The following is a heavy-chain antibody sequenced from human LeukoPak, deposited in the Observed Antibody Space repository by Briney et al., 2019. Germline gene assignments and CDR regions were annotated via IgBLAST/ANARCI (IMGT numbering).Heavy chain of an antibody. Sequence: GGSLRLSCAASGFTFNTYAMSWVRQAPGKGLEWVSAISSSGGSTFHADSVKGRFTISRDNAKNTLYLQMNSLRAEDTAVYYCARVQSGAFDIWGQGTMVTVSS. CDR1: GFTFNTYA. J-gene: IGHJ3*02. CDR3: ARVQSGAFDI. D-gene: IGHD7-27*01. CDR2: ISSSGGST. V-gene: IGHV3-23*01.